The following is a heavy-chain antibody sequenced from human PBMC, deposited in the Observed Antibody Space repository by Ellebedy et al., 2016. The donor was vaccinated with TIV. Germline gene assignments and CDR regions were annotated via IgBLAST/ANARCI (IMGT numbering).Heavy chain of an antibody. Sequence: GGSLRLXXAASGFTFSSYAMSWVRQAPGKGLEWVSAISGSGGNTYYADSVKGRFTISRDNAKNTLYLQMNSLRAEDTAVYYCAKDRVYYYDNSGYRGSDYWGQGTLVTVSS. CDR1: GFTFSSYA. CDR2: ISGSGGNT. V-gene: IGHV3-23*01. D-gene: IGHD3-22*01. CDR3: AKDRVYYYDNSGYRGSDY. J-gene: IGHJ4*02.